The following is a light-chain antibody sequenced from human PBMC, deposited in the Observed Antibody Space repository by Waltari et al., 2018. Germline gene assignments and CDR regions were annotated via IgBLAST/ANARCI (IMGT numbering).Light chain of an antibody. J-gene: IGLJ2*01. CDR1: SSNIGNNH. Sequence: QSLLTQSPSASGTPGQRVSISCSGSSSNIGNNHVYWYQHFPGTAPRLLISDTDRRPSGVPERFAASQSGTSASLAISGLRSEDEADYYCAAWDDSRSVVFGGGTRLTVL. V-gene: IGLV1-47*01. CDR3: AAWDDSRSVV. CDR2: DTD.